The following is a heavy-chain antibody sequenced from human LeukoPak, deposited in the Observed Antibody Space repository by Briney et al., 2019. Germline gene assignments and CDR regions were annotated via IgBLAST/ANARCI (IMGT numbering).Heavy chain of an antibody. CDR2: IYYSGST. Sequence: PSQTLSLTCTVSGGSISSGGYYWSWIRQHPGKGLEWIGYIYYSGSTYYNPSLKSRGTISVDTSKNQFSLKLSSVTAADTAVYYCARVGWLRPINWFDPWGQGTLVTVSS. J-gene: IGHJ5*02. D-gene: IGHD5-12*01. CDR1: GGSISSGGYY. V-gene: IGHV4-31*03. CDR3: ARVGWLRPINWFDP.